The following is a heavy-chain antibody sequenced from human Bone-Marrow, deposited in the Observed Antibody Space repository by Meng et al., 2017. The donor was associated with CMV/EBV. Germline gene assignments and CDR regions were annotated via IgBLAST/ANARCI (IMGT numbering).Heavy chain of an antibody. CDR3: ARVVSPRSNPLRYYYGMDV. CDR2: ISAYTGNT. Sequence: ASVKVSCKASGYTFTSYGISWVRQAPGQGLEWMGWISAYTGNTNYAQTLQGRVTMTTDTSTSTAYMELRSLRSDDTAVYYCARVVSPRSNPLRYYYGMDVWGQGTTVTGSS. D-gene: IGHD1-26*01. V-gene: IGHV1-18*01. CDR1: GYTFTSYG. J-gene: IGHJ6*01.